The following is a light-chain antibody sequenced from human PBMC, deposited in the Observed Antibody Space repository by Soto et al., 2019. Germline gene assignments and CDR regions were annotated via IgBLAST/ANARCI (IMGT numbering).Light chain of an antibody. Sequence: DIQLTQSPSSLSASVGDRVTITCRASQRISSYLNWYQQKPGKAPKLLIYAASSMQISVTSRISGSGSGTDFTQTISSRQRDSFPTYWCQKSYSTRIAFGPGTKVDIK. CDR1: QRISSY. CDR2: AAS. J-gene: IGKJ3*01. V-gene: IGKV1-39*01. CDR3: QKSYSTRIA.